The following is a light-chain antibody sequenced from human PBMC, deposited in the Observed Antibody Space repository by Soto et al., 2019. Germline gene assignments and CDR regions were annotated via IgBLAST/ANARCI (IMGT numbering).Light chain of an antibody. CDR3: SSYTTSSTKL. J-gene: IGLJ3*02. V-gene: IGLV2-14*01. CDR2: EVN. Sequence: QSALTQPASVSGSAGQSITISCTGTSSDVGGYDFVSWYQQHPGKVPKLLIYEVNNRPSGVSNRFSGSKSGNTASLTISGLQAEDEADYYCSSYTTSSTKLFGGGTKVTVL. CDR1: SSDVGGYDF.